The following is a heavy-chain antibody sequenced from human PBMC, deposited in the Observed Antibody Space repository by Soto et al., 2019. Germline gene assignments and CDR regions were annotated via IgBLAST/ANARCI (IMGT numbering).Heavy chain of an antibody. CDR2: ISYDGKNK. Sequence: GGSLRLSCAPARFAFGTYGMHWVREAPGKGLEWVAVISYDGKNKYYAQSVKGRLTISRDNSKNTLYLQVNSLRVEDTAVYYCAKGQHCSSTSCHFYYYGMDVWGQGT. CDR1: RFAFGTYG. D-gene: IGHD2-2*01. CDR3: AKGQHCSSTSCHFYYYGMDV. V-gene: IGHV3-30*18. J-gene: IGHJ6*02.